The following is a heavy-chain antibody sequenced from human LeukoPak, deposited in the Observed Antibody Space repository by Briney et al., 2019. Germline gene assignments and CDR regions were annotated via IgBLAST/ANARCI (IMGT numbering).Heavy chain of an antibody. V-gene: IGHV4-34*01. CDR1: GDSFSGYY. D-gene: IGHD6-13*01. CDR2: INHRGTT. CDR3: ARDPVHEQQLVSYYYGMDV. J-gene: IGHJ6*02. Sequence: TPSETLSLTCAVYGDSFSGYYWSWIRQPPGKGLEWIAEINHRGTTHYNPSLKSRVNISADTSKNQFSLHLDSVTAADTAVYYCARDPVHEQQLVSYYYGMDVWGQGTTVTVSS.